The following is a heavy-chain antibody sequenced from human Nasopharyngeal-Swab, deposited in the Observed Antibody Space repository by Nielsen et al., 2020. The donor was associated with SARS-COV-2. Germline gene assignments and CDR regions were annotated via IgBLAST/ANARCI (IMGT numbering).Heavy chain of an antibody. CDR2: ISYDGSNK. V-gene: IGHV3-30*18. Sequence: VRQAPGKGLEWVAVISYDGSNKYYADSVKGRFTISRDNSKNTLYLQMNSLRAEDTAVYYCAKERPYYDILTGYYSDAFDI. CDR3: AKERPYYDILTGYYSDAFDI. D-gene: IGHD3-9*01. J-gene: IGHJ3*02.